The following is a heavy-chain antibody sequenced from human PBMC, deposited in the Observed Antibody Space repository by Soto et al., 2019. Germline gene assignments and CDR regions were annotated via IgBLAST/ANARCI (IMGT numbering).Heavy chain of an antibody. CDR2: IYYSGST. CDR3: ARYDISTGYYDYFDS. V-gene: IGHV4-59*01. J-gene: IGHJ4*02. D-gene: IGHD3-9*01. CDR1: GGSISNYY. Sequence: PSETLSLTCTVSGGSISNYYWSWVRQPPWKGLEWIGYIYYSGSTNYNPSLRSRVTILLDTSKDQFSLRLSSVTAADTAVYYCARYDISTGYYDYFDSRGQGTLVTVST.